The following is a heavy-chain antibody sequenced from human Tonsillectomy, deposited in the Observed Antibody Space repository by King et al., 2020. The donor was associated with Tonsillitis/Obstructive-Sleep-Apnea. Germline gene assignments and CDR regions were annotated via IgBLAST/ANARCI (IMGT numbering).Heavy chain of an antibody. CDR1: GITFSSYA. J-gene: IGHJ4*02. CDR3: AKAMVQGIIITIFDY. V-gene: IGHV3-23*04. Sequence: VQLVESGGGLVQPGGSLRLSCAASGITFSSYAMSWVRQAPGKGLEWGSTISGGGGSTYYADSVRGRCTISIANSKNTLYLQMNSLRAEDTAVYYCAKAMVQGIIITIFDYWGQGTLVTVSS. D-gene: IGHD3-10*01. CDR2: ISGGGGST.